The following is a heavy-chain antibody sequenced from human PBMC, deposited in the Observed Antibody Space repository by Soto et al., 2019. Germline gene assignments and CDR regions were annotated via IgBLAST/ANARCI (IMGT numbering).Heavy chain of an antibody. D-gene: IGHD1-1*01. CDR2: MNRRGTST. CDR3: VRGTPTPGLDI. J-gene: IGHJ6*02. V-gene: IGHV3-7*03. Sequence: GGSLRLSCVGSGFRISDYPLNWVRQAPGQGLEWVANMNRRGTSTNYVDSVRGRFSTSRDNTRNSFYLNMDSLRVGDTATYYCVRGTPTPGLDIWGRGTTVTVSS. CDR1: GFRISDYP.